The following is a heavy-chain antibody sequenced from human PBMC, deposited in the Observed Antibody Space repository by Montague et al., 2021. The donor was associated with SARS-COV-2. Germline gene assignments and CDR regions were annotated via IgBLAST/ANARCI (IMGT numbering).Heavy chain of an antibody. Sequence: SETLSLTCVVSGDSISTDNWWTWVRLPPGKGLEWVGEIYHTGSTKYKPSLKSRVTISVDTSKNQLSLKLSSVTAADTAVYYCATLPSSITIFGVVQGYYFDDWGQGTLVIVSS. CDR2: IYHTGST. V-gene: IGHV4-4*02. CDR1: GDSISTDNW. J-gene: IGHJ4*02. D-gene: IGHD3-3*01. CDR3: ATLPSSITIFGVVQGYYFDD.